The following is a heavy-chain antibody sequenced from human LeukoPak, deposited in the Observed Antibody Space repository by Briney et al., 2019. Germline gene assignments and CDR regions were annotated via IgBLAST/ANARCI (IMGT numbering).Heavy chain of an antibody. J-gene: IGHJ4*02. Sequence: PSETLSLTCAVYGGSFSGYYWNWIRQPPGKGLEWIGEINHSGSTNYNPSLKSRVTISVDTSKNQFSLKLSSVTAADTAVYYCARDLDRLWGQGTLVTVSS. V-gene: IGHV4-34*01. CDR2: INHSGST. CDR3: ARDLDRL. CDR1: GGSFSGYY.